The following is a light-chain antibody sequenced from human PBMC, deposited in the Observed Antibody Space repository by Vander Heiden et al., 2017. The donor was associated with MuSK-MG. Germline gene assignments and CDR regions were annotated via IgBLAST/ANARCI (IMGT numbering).Light chain of an antibody. CDR2: DAS. CDR3: QQDTTYWT. CDR1: QSISSW. V-gene: IGKV1-5*01. Sequence: DIQMTQSPSTLSASVGDRVTITCRASQSISSWLDWYQQKPGIAPKLLIYDASSLESGVPLRFSGSGSGTEFTLTISSLQPDDFATYYCQQDTTYWTFGQGTKVEIK. J-gene: IGKJ1*01.